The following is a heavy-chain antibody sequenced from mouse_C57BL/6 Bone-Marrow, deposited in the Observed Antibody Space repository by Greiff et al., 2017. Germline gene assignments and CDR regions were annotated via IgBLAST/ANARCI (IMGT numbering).Heavy chain of an antibody. CDR1: GFSLTSYG. CDR2: IWRGGST. V-gene: IGHV2-5-1*01. CDR3: AKGGYYGSSIYWYFDV. Sequence: QVQLKESGPSLVQPSQSLSITCTVSGFSLTSYGVHWVRQSPGKGLEWLGVIWRGGSTDYNAAFMSRLSITKDNSKSQVFFKMNSLQADDTAIYYCAKGGYYGSSIYWYFDVWGTGTTVTVSS. J-gene: IGHJ1*03. D-gene: IGHD1-1*01.